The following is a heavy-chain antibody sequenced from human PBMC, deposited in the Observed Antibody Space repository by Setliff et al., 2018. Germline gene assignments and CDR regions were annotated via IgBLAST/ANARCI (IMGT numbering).Heavy chain of an antibody. CDR2: ISAYNGKT. CDR3: LRLVRYCTKIACQATSGDEV. V-gene: IGHV1-18*01. J-gene: IGHJ4*02. Sequence: ASVRVSCKASVYTLSNSILSWVRQAPGQGLEWVGWISAYNGKTYFAQKFQDRITLTTDTSTNTGYLELRGLRSDDTAVYYCLRLVRYCTKIACQATSGDEVWGLGTLVTVSS. CDR1: VYTLSNSI. D-gene: IGHD2-8*01.